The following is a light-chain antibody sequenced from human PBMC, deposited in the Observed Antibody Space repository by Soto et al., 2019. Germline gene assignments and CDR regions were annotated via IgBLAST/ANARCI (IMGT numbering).Light chain of an antibody. CDR2: KAS. CDR3: QHYNCYSEA. V-gene: IGKV1-5*03. CDR1: QTISSW. Sequence: DIKITQSPSTLSGSVGERVTITCRASQTISSWLAWYQQKPGKAPKLLIYKASTLKSGVPSRFSGSGSGTEFTLTISSLQPDDFATYYCQHYNCYSEAFGQGTKVDI. J-gene: IGKJ1*01.